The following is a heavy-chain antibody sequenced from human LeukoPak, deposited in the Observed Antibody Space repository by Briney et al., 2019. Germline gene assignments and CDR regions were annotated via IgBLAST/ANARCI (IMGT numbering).Heavy chain of an antibody. Sequence: ASVKVSCKASGYTFTNFGTTWVRQAPGQGLEWMGWISPYNGNTNYAENLQHRVTMATDTSTSTAYMELRSLRSDDTAMYYCARASPLDYWGQGTLVTVSS. CDR2: ISPYNGNT. CDR3: ARASPLDY. J-gene: IGHJ4*02. CDR1: GYTFTNFG. V-gene: IGHV1-18*01.